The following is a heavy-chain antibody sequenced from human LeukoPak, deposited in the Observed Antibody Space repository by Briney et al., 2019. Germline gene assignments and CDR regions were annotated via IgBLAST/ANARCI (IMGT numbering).Heavy chain of an antibody. Sequence: PGGSLRLSCAASGFTFSSYAMHWVRQAPGKGLEWVTVISYDGSNKYYTDSVKGRFTISRDNSKNTLYLQMNSLRAEDTAVYYCVGELHAFDIWGQGTMVTVSS. D-gene: IGHD1-7*01. CDR2: ISYDGSNK. CDR3: VGELHAFDI. V-gene: IGHV3-30-3*01. J-gene: IGHJ3*02. CDR1: GFTFSSYA.